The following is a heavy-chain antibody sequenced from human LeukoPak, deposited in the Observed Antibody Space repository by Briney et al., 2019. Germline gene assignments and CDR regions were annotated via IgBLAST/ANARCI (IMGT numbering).Heavy chain of an antibody. V-gene: IGHV3-23*01. J-gene: IGHJ6*02. CDR2: IGAGGGST. D-gene: IGHD3-10*02. CDR3: ARDLHYYVAMDV. CDR1: GFTFSSYA. Sequence: GGSLRLSCATSGFTFSSYAMSWVRQAPGKGLEWVSGIGAGGGSTYYADSVKGRFTISRDNSKSMLFLQLNSLRAEDTALYYCARDLHYYVAMDVWGQGTTVTVSS.